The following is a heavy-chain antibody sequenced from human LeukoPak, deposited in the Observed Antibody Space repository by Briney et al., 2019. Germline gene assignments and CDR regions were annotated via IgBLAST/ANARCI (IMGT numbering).Heavy chain of an antibody. CDR1: GGSFSGYY. J-gene: IGHJ4*02. CDR2: INHSGST. D-gene: IGHD3-9*01. V-gene: IGHV4-34*01. Sequence: SETLSLTCAVYGGSFSGYYWSWIRQPPGKGLEWIGEINHSGSTNYNPSLKSRVTISVDTSKNQFSLKLSSVTAADTAVYYCARGGYYDILTGYPFDYWGQGTLVTVSP. CDR3: ARGGYYDILTGYPFDY.